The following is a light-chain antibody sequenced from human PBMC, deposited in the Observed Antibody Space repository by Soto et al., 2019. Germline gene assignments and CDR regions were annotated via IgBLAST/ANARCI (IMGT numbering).Light chain of an antibody. V-gene: IGLV7-43*01. CDR3: LLYYGGSLL. CDR1: TGPVTGTFY. J-gene: IGLJ3*02. Sequence: QAVVTQEPSLTVSPGETVTLTCSSSTGPVTGTFYPNWFQQKPGQAPRPLIHSTRNKYSSTPARFSGSLLGGKAALTVSGVQPDDEADYYCLLYYGGSLLFGGGTKLTVL. CDR2: STR.